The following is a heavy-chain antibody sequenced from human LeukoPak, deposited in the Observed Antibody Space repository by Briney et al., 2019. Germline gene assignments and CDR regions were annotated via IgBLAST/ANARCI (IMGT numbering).Heavy chain of an antibody. CDR2: MSHTGYT. CDR3: ARRVLEGWNYFDY. D-gene: IGHD3-3*01. Sequence: PSETLSLTCTVSGASISSHYWGWIRQPPGKALEWIAFMSHTGYTNYSPSLKSRVTISVDTSKNQFSLKLTSVTAADTAVYYCARRVLEGWNYFDYWGQGTLVTVSS. J-gene: IGHJ4*02. CDR1: GASISSHY. V-gene: IGHV4-59*11.